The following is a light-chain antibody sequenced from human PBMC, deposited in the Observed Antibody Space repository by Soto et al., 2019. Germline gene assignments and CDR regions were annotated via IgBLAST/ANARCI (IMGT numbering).Light chain of an antibody. Sequence: EIVLTQSPGTLSLSPGERATLSCRAGQSVSSSYLAWYQQKPGQAPRLLIYGASSRATGIPDRFSGSGSGTDSTLTISRLEPEDFAVYYCQQYGSSPFGFGGGTKVDIK. J-gene: IGKJ4*01. CDR3: QQYGSSPFG. CDR2: GAS. CDR1: QSVSSSY. V-gene: IGKV3-20*01.